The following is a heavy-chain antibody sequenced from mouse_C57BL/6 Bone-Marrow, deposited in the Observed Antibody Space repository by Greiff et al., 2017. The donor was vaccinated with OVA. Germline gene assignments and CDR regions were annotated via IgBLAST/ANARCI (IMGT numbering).Heavy chain of an antibody. J-gene: IGHJ1*03. D-gene: IGHD4-1*02. Sequence: EVKLEESGPGLVKPSQSLSLTCSVTGYSITSGYYWNWIRQFPGNKLEWMGYISYDGSNNYNPSLKNRISITRDTSKNQFFLKLNSVTTEDTATYYCARRVTTGYWYFDVWGTGTTVTVSS. CDR3: ARRVTTGYWYFDV. CDR2: ISYDGSN. V-gene: IGHV3-6*01. CDR1: GYSITSGYY.